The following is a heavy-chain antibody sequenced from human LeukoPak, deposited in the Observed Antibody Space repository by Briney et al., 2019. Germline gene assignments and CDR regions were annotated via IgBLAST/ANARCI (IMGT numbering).Heavy chain of an antibody. CDR2: ISGSGGST. CDR3: AKRTAAPGPYFDY. CDR1: GFTFSSYA. V-gene: IGHV3-23*01. Sequence: GGSLRLSCAASGFTFSSYAMSWVRQAPGKGLEWVSAISGSGGSTYYADSVKGRFTISRDNSKNTLYLQMNSLRAEDTATYSCAKRTAAPGPYFDYWGQGILVTVSS. D-gene: IGHD6-13*01. J-gene: IGHJ4*02.